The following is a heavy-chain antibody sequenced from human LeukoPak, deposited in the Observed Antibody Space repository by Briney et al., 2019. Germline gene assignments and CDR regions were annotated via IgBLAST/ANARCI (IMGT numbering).Heavy chain of an antibody. Sequence: GGSLRLSCTASGFTFSNYAMSWVRQAPGKGLEWVISGSGANTYYADSVKGRFSISRDNSKNTLYLQMNSLRAEDTAVYYCAKSGLNRFDYWGQGTLVTVSS. J-gene: IGHJ4*02. CDR1: GFTFSNYA. CDR3: AKSGLNRFDY. CDR2: SGSGANT. V-gene: IGHV3-23*01. D-gene: IGHD1-14*01.